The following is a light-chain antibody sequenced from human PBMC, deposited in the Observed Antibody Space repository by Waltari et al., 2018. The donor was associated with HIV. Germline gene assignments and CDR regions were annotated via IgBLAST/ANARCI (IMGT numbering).Light chain of an antibody. V-gene: IGLV2-14*03. CDR3: SAYTSSSTVV. Sequence: QSALTQPPSVSGSPGQSLTIPCTGTSIDVGSYNYVSWYQLHPGKAPKLMIYDVSNRPSGVSDRFSGSKSANTASLTISGLQAEDEAHYYCSAYTSSSTVVFGGGTKLTVL. J-gene: IGLJ2*01. CDR1: SIDVGSYNY. CDR2: DVS.